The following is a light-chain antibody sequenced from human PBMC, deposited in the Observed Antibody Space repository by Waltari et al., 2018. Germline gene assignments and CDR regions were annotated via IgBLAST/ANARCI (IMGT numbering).Light chain of an antibody. V-gene: IGKV1-5*03. CDR1: QRVNSW. CDR3: QQYDSSRT. J-gene: IGKJ1*01. CDR2: KAS. Sequence: DIQMTQSPSTLSASIGDRVTITCRASQRVNSWLAWYQQKPGKAPKLLIYKASNLDSGVPSRFSGGGSGTEFTLTISSLQPDDFATYYCQQYDSSRTFGQGTKVEIK.